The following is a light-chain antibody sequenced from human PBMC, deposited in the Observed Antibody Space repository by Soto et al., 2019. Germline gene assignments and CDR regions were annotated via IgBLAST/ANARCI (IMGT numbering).Light chain of an antibody. CDR1: QTILSNSNYKNY. CDR3: QQYFNAPSFT. CDR2: WTS. Sequence: DIVLTQSPDSLAVSLGERATINCKSSQTILSNSNYKNYLAWYQQRPGQPPKLLIYWTSTRESGVPDRFSGSGSGTDFSLTISSLQAEDVAVYYCQQYFNAPSFTLGPGTRVDIK. J-gene: IGKJ3*01. V-gene: IGKV4-1*01.